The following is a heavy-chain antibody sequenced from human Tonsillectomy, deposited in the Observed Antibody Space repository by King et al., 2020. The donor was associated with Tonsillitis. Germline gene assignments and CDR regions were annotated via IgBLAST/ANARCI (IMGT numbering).Heavy chain of an antibody. CDR3: TRAQGFG. V-gene: IGHV3-74*01. CDR1: GFTFSNYW. CDR2: IKSDGTST. D-gene: IGHD3-16*01. Sequence: VQLVESGGGLVEPGGSLRLSCAASGFTFSNYWMHWVRQAPGKGLVWVSRIKSDGTSTTYADSVKGRFTISRDNAKSTLYLQLNSLRTDDTAVYYCTRAQGFGWGQGTLVTVSS. J-gene: IGHJ4*02.